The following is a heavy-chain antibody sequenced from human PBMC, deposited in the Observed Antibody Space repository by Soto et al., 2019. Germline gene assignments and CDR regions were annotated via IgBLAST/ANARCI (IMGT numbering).Heavy chain of an antibody. CDR3: GRMWSGSNSY. D-gene: IGHD6-25*01. J-gene: IGHJ4*02. CDR2: VNHSGST. V-gene: IGHV4-34*01. Sequence: PSETLSLTCAVYGGSFSGYYWSWIRQPPGKGLEWIGEVNHSGSTNYNPSVKSRVTISVDTSKNQFSLKLTSVTAADTAVYDCGRMWSGSNSYWSQGPLVTVSS. CDR1: GGSFSGYY.